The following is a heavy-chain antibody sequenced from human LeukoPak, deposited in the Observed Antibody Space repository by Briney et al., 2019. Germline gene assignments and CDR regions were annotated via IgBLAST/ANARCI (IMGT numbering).Heavy chain of an antibody. J-gene: IGHJ5*02. CDR3: AREINYYDSSGRFDP. Sequence: SETLSLTCTVSGGSISSYYWSWIRQPPGKGLEWIGYIYYSGSTNYNPSLKSRVTISVDRSKNQFSLKLSSVTAADTAVYYCAREINYYDSSGRFDPWGQGTLVTVSS. CDR1: GGSISSYY. CDR2: IYYSGST. V-gene: IGHV4-59*12. D-gene: IGHD3-22*01.